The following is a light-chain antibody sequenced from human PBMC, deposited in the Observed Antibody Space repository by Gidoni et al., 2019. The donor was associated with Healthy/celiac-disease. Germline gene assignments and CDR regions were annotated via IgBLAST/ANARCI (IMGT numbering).Light chain of an antibody. CDR1: SSNIGAGYD. CDR2: GNS. Sequence: QSVLTQPPSVSGAPGQRVTISCTGSSSNIGAGYDVHWYQQLPGTAPKLLIYGNSNRPSGVPDRFSGSKSGTSASLAITGLQAEDEADYYGQSYDSSLSASGVCGGGTKLTVL. V-gene: IGLV1-40*01. J-gene: IGLJ2*01. CDR3: QSYDSSLSASGV.